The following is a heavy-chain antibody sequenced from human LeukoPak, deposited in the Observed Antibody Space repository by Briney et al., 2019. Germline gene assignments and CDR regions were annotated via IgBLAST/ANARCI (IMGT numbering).Heavy chain of an antibody. CDR3: AKDSHSQYYYYGMDV. CDR2: ISGSGGST. Sequence: GGSLRLSCAASGFTFSSYAMSWVRQAPGKGLEWVSAISGSGGSTYYADSVKGRFTISRDNSKNTLYLQMNSLRAEDTAVYYCAKDSHSQYYYYGMDVWGQGTTVTVSS. CDR1: GFTFSSYA. V-gene: IGHV3-23*01. D-gene: IGHD6-13*01. J-gene: IGHJ6*02.